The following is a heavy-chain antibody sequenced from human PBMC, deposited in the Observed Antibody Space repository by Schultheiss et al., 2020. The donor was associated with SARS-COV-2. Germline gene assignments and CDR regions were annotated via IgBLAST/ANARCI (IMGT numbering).Heavy chain of an antibody. D-gene: IGHD5-18*01. CDR2: INHSGST. Sequence: SETLSLTCAVYGGSFSGYYWSWIRQPPGKGLEWIGEINHSGSTYYNPSLKSRVTISVDTSKNQFSLKLSSVTAADTAVYYCARDTAMVRAVIDYWGQGTLVTVSS. V-gene: IGHV4-34*01. J-gene: IGHJ4*02. CDR3: ARDTAMVRAVIDY. CDR1: GGSFSGYY.